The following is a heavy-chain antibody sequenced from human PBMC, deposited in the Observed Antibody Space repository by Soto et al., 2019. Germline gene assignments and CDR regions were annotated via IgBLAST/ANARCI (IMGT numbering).Heavy chain of an antibody. CDR1: GGSISSYY. V-gene: IGHV4-59*01. Sequence: QVQLQESGPALVKPSETLSLTCTVSGGSISSYYWNWIRQPPGKGLEWIGYIYYSGSTNYNPSLKSRVTISVDTSKNQFSLKLSSVTAADTAVYYCARVWDKYSSSWLSFDYWGQGTLVTVSS. CDR2: IYYSGST. CDR3: ARVWDKYSSSWLSFDY. J-gene: IGHJ4*02. D-gene: IGHD6-13*01.